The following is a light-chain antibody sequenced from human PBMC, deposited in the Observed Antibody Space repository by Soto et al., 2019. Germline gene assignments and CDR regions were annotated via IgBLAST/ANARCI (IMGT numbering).Light chain of an antibody. CDR2: DAS. CDR1: QSISSW. CDR3: QQYNSYSSR. J-gene: IGKJ1*01. V-gene: IGKV1-5*01. Sequence: DIQMTQSPSTLSASVGDRVTITCRASQSISSWLAWYQQKPGKAPKLLIYDASSLESGVPSRFSGSGSGTEFTLTIGGLQADDFATYYCQQYNSYSSRFGQGTKVEIK.